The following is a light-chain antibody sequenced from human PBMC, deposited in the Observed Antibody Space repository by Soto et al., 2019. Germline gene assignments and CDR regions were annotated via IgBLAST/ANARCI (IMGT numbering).Light chain of an antibody. J-gene: IGKJ1*01. CDR1: QGIRDD. CDR3: LQDYSYPRT. Sequence: AIQMTQSPFSLSASVGDRVTITCRASQGIRDDLSWYQQKAGKAPKLLIFTASKLNSGVPSRFSGSFSGTNFSLTISDLQPEDCATYYCLQDYSYPRTFGQGTTVEI. CDR2: TAS. V-gene: IGKV1-6*01.